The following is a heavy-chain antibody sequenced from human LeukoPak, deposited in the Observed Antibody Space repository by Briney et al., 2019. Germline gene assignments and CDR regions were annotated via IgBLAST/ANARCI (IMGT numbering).Heavy chain of an antibody. V-gene: IGHV3-7*02. J-gene: IGHJ4*02. CDR2: IKQDGSER. D-gene: IGHD2-8*02. Sequence: GGSLRLSCAASGFTFSSYWMSWVRQAPGKGLEWVANIKQDGSERYYVDSVKGRFTISRDNAKNSLYLQMNSLRAEDTAVYYCGSGAATAGFDYWGQGTLVTVSS. CDR1: GFTFSSYW. CDR3: GSGAATAGFDY.